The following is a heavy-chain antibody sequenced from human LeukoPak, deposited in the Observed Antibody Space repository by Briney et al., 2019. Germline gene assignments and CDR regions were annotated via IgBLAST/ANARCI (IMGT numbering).Heavy chain of an antibody. CDR3: ARRSNNYDSNVYHYVPWYFDL. D-gene: IGHD3-22*01. J-gene: IGHJ2*01. CDR1: GYKLTNNW. CDR2: IYPGDSDT. Sequence: GESLKISCKISGYKLTNNWIGWVRQMPGKGLEWMGIIYPGDSDTRYTPSFQGQVTISADKSIGTAYLQWSSLKASDTAMYYCARRSNNYDSNVYHYVPWYFDLWGRGTLVTVSS. V-gene: IGHV5-51*01.